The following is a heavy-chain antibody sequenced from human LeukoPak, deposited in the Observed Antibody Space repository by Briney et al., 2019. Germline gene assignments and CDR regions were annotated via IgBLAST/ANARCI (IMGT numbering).Heavy chain of an antibody. CDR3: AKGGDDFWSGYSDY. CDR2: ISGSGGST. CDR1: GFTFSSYA. D-gene: IGHD3-3*01. V-gene: IGHV3-23*01. Sequence: GGSLRLSCAASGFTFSSYAMSWVRQAPGKGLEWVSAISGSGGSTYYADSVKGRFTISRDNSKNTLYPQMNSLRAEDTAVYYCAKGGDDFWSGYSDYWGQGTLVTVSS. J-gene: IGHJ4*02.